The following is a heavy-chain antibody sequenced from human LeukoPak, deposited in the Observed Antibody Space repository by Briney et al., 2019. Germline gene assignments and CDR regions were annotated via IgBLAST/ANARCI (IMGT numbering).Heavy chain of an antibody. CDR2: ISYDGSNK. CDR1: GFTFSSYG. CDR3: AKVRQLWGRYYFDY. Sequence: GGSLRLSCAASGFTFSSYGMHWVRQAPGKGLEWVAVISYDGSNKYYADSVKGRFTISRDNSKNTLYLQMNSLRAEDTAVYYCAKVRQLWGRYYFDYWGQGTLVTVSS. V-gene: IGHV3-30*18. D-gene: IGHD5-18*01. J-gene: IGHJ4*02.